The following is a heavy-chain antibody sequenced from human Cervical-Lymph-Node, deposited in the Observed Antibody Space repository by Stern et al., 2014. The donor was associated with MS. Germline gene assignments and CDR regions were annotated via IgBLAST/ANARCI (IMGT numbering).Heavy chain of an antibody. CDR2: IFPSDSET. Sequence: EVQLVESGAEVKKPGESLKIAWVRQMPGKGLEWMGMIFPSDSETRYSPSFEGQVTISVDKSTSTAYLHWSSLKASDTARYYCGREVALTAGLLGFWGQGTQVIVS. J-gene: IGHJ4*02. V-gene: IGHV5-51*01. CDR3: GREVALTAGLLGF. D-gene: IGHD3-22*01.